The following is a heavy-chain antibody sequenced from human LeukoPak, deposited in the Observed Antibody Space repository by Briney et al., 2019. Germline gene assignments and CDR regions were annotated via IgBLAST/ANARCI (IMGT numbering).Heavy chain of an antibody. CDR3: AELGITMIGGV. CDR2: IKQDGSEK. CDR1: GFTFITYW. V-gene: IGHV3-7*01. J-gene: IGHJ6*04. D-gene: IGHD3-10*02. Sequence: GGSARLSCAASGFTFITYWMTWIRQAPGKGLEWVANIKQDGSEKYYVDSVKGRFTISRDNAKNSLYLQMNSLRAEDTAVYYCAELGITMIGGVWGKGTTVTISS.